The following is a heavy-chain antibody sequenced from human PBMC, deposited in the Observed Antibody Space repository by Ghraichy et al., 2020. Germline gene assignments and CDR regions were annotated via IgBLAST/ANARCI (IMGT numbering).Heavy chain of an antibody. Sequence: SETLSLTCTVSGGSVSSGSYYWSWIRQPPGKGLEWIGYIYYRGSTNYNPSLKSRVTISVDTSKNQFSLKVSSVTAADTAVYYCARERSSDASLADWGQGTLVTVSS. CDR1: GGSVSSGSYY. D-gene: IGHD6-6*01. V-gene: IGHV4-61*01. CDR2: IYYRGST. J-gene: IGHJ4*02. CDR3: ARERSSDASLAD.